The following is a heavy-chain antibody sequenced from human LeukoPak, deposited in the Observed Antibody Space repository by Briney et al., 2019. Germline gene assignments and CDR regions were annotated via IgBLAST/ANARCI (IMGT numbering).Heavy chain of an antibody. Sequence: GSLRLSCAASGFTFSDYYMRWIRQAPGKGLEWVSYISSSGSTIYYADSVKGRFTISRDNAKNSLYLQMNSLRAEDTAVYYCARTRYSYGSAFDYWGQGTLVTVSS. CDR2: ISSSGSTI. J-gene: IGHJ4*02. V-gene: IGHV3-11*04. D-gene: IGHD5-18*01. CDR1: GFTFSDYY. CDR3: ARTRYSYGSAFDY.